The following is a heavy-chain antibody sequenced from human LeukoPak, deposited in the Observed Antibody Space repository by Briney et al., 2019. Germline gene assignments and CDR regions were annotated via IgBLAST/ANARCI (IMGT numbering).Heavy chain of an antibody. D-gene: IGHD5-18*01. Sequence: GESLKISCKGSGYSFTSYWIGWVRQMPGKGLEWMGIIYPGDSDTRYCPSFQGQVTISADKSISTAYLQWSSLKASDTAMYYCAGATKIQLWLPNYWGQGTLVTVSS. J-gene: IGHJ4*02. CDR1: GYSFTSYW. V-gene: IGHV5-51*01. CDR2: IYPGDSDT. CDR3: AGATKIQLWLPNY.